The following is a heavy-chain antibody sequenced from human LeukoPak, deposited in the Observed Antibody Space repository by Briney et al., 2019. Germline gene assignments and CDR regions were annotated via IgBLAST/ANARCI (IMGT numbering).Heavy chain of an antibody. CDR2: FDPGDGET. D-gene: IGHD3-10*01. J-gene: IGHJ6*02. Sequence: GASVKVSCKVSGYTLTELSMHWVRQAPGKGLEWMGGFDPGDGETLYAQKFQGRVTMTEDTSTDTAYMELTSLRSEDTAVYCCATDQRGAGLGFRYGSGSYNGMDVWGQGTTVTVSS. CDR1: GYTLTELS. CDR3: ATDQRGAGLGFRYGSGSYNGMDV. V-gene: IGHV1-24*01.